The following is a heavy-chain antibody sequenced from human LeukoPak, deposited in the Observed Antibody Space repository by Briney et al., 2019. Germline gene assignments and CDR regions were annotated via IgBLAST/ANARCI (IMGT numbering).Heavy chain of an antibody. CDR2: IKSDGSST. J-gene: IGHJ4*02. CDR3: APIGVGY. D-gene: IGHD2-8*01. V-gene: IGHV3-74*01. Sequence: GGSLRLSCVASVITFSSNWHWVRQAPGKGLVWVSRIKSDGSSTSYADSVKGRFTISRDSAKNTLYLQMNSLRVEDTAVYYCAPIGVGYWGQGTLVTVPS. CDR1: VITFSSNW.